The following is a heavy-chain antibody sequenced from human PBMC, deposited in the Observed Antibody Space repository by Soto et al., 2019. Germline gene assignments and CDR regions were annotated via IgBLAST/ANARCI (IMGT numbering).Heavy chain of an antibody. J-gene: IGHJ4*02. D-gene: IGHD2-15*01. V-gene: IGHV4-30-4*08. CDR3: ATMGTPATGLYFFDY. CDR1: GVYIINTSLY. CDR2: INYSGGT. Sequence: SQTLSLTCTLSGVYIINTSLYWGWIRKPPGKGLEWIGCINYSGGTNYSTSLKSRVTISVDTSKSQFSLNLSFVTAADTSVYYCATMGTPATGLYFFDYWGQGSLVTVSS.